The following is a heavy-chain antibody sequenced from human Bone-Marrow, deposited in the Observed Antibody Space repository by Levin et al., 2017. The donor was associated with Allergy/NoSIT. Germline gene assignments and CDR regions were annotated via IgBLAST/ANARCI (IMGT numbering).Heavy chain of an antibody. CDR1: GFNFPTFG. V-gene: IGHV3-33*01. CDR3: TRDPRGADYFDY. Sequence: LSLTCAASGFNFPTFGMHWVRQAPGKGLEWVAAVWSDGKNKYYADSVKDRFTISRDISKNTMYLQMNSLRVEDTALYYCTRDPRGADYFDYWGQGTLVIVSS. CDR2: VWSDGKNK. J-gene: IGHJ4*02. D-gene: IGHD3-10*01.